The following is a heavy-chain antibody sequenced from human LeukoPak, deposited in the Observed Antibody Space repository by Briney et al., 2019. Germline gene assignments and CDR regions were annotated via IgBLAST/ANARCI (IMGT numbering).Heavy chain of an antibody. D-gene: IGHD3-22*01. Sequence: PGGSRRLSCAASGFTFDDYAMHWVRQAPGKGPEWVSLISGDGGSTYYADSVKGRFTISRDNSKNSLYLQMNSLRTEDTALYYCAKDSYDSSGYYYYWGQGTLVTVSS. CDR1: GFTFDDYA. V-gene: IGHV3-43*02. J-gene: IGHJ4*02. CDR3: AKDSYDSSGYYYY. CDR2: ISGDGGST.